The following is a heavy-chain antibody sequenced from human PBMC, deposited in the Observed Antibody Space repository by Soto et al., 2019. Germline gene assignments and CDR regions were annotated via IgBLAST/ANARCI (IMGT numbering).Heavy chain of an antibody. CDR2: TVVGSGNT. D-gene: IGHD4-17*01. J-gene: IGHJ4*02. CDR1: GYTFTSYG. Sequence: GASVKVSCKASGYTFTSYGISWVRQAPGQRLEWIGWTVVGSGNTNYAQKFQERVTITRDMSTSTAYMELSSLRSEDTAVYYCAALGVYGDYNYFDYWGQGTLVTVSS. V-gene: IGHV1-58*02. CDR3: AALGVYGDYNYFDY.